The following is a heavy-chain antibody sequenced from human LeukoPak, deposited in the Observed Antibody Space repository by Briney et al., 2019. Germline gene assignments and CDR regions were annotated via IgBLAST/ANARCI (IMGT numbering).Heavy chain of an antibody. D-gene: IGHD5/OR15-5a*01. CDR1: GLTFIDHY. CDR3: ARRNSVTQGLDN. CDR2: IRNKANSYTT. V-gene: IGHV3-72*01. Sequence: PGGSLRLSCAASGLTFIDHYMDWVRQAPGKGLEWIGRIRNKANSYTTEYAVSVKGRFTVSRDDSKNSLFLQMNSLESEDTAVYYCARRNSVTQGLDNWGQGTLVTVSS. J-gene: IGHJ4*02.